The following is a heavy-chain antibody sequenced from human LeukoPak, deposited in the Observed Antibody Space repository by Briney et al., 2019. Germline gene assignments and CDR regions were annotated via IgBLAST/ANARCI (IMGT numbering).Heavy chain of an antibody. J-gene: IGHJ4*02. V-gene: IGHV1-69*01. CDR2: IIPIFPTA. CDR1: GGTFNNYA. CDR3: ARASHGFIITQASFDY. D-gene: IGHD3-10*01. Sequence: GASVTVSCKASGGTFNNYAISWVRQAPGQGLEWMGGIIPIFPTANYAPKFQGRVTITADESTSTAYMELSSLRSEDTAMYYCARASHGFIITQASFDYWGQGTVVTVSS.